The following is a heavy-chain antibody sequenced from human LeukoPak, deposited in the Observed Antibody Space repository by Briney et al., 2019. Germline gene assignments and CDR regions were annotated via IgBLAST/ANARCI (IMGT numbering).Heavy chain of an antibody. CDR3: AKVTPRYCSGGSCYGYFDY. J-gene: IGHJ4*02. CDR1: GFTFSSYG. D-gene: IGHD2-15*01. Sequence: GGSLRLSCAASGFTFSSYGMSWVRQAPGKGLEWVSAISGSGGSTYYADSVKGRFTISRDNSRNTLYLQMNSLRAEDTAVYYCAKVTPRYCSGGSCYGYFDYWGQGTLVTVSS. CDR2: ISGSGGST. V-gene: IGHV3-23*01.